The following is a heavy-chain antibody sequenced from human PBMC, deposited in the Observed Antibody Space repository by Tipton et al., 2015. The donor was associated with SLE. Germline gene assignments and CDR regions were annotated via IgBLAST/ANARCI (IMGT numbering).Heavy chain of an antibody. CDR3: SRGGGSYYDY. V-gene: IGHV4-4*07. CDR2: SYSRGST. J-gene: IGHJ4*02. D-gene: IGHD1-26*01. Sequence: TLSLTCTVSGGSRSGYVWGRVRPPAGRGLAWSGRSYSRGSTIYTPSLKSRVTLSLDMSNNQFSLRVRSVTAADTAVSYCSRGGGSYYDYWGQGMLVTVSS. CDR1: GGSRSGYV.